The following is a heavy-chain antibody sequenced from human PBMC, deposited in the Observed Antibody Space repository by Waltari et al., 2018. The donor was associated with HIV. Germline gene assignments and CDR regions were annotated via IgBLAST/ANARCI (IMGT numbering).Heavy chain of an antibody. D-gene: IGHD2-8*01. V-gene: IGHV3-73*01. Sequence: EVQLVESGGGLVQPGGSLKVSCAASGFTFSDSHIHWVRQASGRGLEWVGSITSKGDNYATAYAASVKGRFTISRDDSKNTADLQMNSLKTEDMAIYYCALYGFGPRYYGMDVWGQGTTVTVSS. CDR2: ITSKGDNYAT. J-gene: IGHJ6*02. CDR3: ALYGFGPRYYGMDV. CDR1: GFTFSDSH.